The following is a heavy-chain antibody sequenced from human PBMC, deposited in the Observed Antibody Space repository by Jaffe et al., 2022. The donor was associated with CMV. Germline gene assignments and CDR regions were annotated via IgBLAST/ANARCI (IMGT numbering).Heavy chain of an antibody. Sequence: QMQVEQRGTGLLKPSETLSLTCGVSGGSFSNYYWSWIRQRPGKGLEWIGEVNPSGRSYYNPSLKSRVTIEKARNQFSLRLTSMTPADTAIYYCATRSTVTTWRVNYGVDVWGQGTTVTVSS. V-gene: IGHV4-34*01. D-gene: IGHD4-17*01. CDR3: ATRSTVTTWRVNYGVDV. CDR1: GGSFSNYY. J-gene: IGHJ6*02. CDR2: VNPSGRS.